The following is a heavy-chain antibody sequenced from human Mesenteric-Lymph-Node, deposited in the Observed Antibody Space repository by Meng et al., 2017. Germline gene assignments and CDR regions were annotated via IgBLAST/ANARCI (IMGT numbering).Heavy chain of an antibody. CDR2: ISYDGTNE. V-gene: IGHV3-30*01. CDR3: ARERYDILTGYQNFDY. J-gene: IGHJ4*02. CDR1: GFTFSRSA. D-gene: IGHD3-9*01. Sequence: GGSLRLSCAASGFTFSRSAMHWVRQAPGKGLEWVAVISYDGTNENYADSVKGRLTISRDNSRSTLFLQVNSLRAEDTAVYYCARERYDILTGYQNFDYWGQGTLVTVSS.